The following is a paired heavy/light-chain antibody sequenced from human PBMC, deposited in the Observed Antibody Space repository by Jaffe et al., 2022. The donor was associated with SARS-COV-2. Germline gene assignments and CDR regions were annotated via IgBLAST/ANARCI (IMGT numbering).Heavy chain of an antibody. CDR3: ASGRPHDFWSGYQN. D-gene: IGHD3-3*01. CDR2: ISSSSSYI. Sequence: EVQLVESGGGLVKPGGSLRLSCAASGFIFSSYSMNWVRQAPGKGLEWVSSISSSSSYIYYADSMKGRFTISRDNAKNSLYLQMNSLRAEDTAVYYCASGRPHDFWSGYQNWGQGTLVTVSS. CDR1: GFIFSSYS. J-gene: IGHJ4*02. V-gene: IGHV3-21*01.
Light chain of an antibody. V-gene: IGKV3-20*01. J-gene: IGKJ4*01. Sequence: EIVLTQSPGTLSLSPGERATLSCRASQSVSSSYLAWYQQKPGQAPRLLIYGASSRATGIPDRFSGSGSGTDFTLTISRLEPEDFAVYYCQQYGSSPITFGGGTKVEIK. CDR1: QSVSSSY. CDR3: QQYGSSPIT. CDR2: GAS.